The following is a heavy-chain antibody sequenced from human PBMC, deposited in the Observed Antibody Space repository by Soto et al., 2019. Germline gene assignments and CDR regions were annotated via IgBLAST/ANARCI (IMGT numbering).Heavy chain of an antibody. CDR3: AKGTTYYYDSSGYCIDY. J-gene: IGHJ4*02. V-gene: IGHV3-23*01. CDR1: GFTFSSYA. Sequence: PGGSLRLSCAASGFTFSSYAMSWVRQAPGKGLEWVSAISGSGGSTYYADSVKGRFTISRDNSKNTLYLQMNSLRAEDTAVYYCAKGTTYYYDSSGYCIDYWGQGTLVTVSS. D-gene: IGHD3-22*01. CDR2: ISGSGGST.